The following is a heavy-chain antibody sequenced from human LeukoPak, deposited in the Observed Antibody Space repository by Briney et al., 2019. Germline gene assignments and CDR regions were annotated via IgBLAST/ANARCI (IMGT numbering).Heavy chain of an antibody. Sequence: SQTLSLTCALSGDSDYSGSSAWGWIRESPSRGLEWLGRTYYRSKWNHDYAESVKSRITINPDTSKNEFSLQLNSVTPEDTAVYYCARNLRPDFDYWGQGTLVTVSS. J-gene: IGHJ4*02. CDR1: GDSDYSGSSA. CDR2: TYYRSKWNH. V-gene: IGHV6-1*01. CDR3: ARNLRPDFDY.